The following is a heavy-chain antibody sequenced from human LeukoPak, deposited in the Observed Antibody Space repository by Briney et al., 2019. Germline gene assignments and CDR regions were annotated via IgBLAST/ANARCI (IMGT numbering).Heavy chain of an antibody. J-gene: IGHJ3*02. CDR1: GGSISSYY. Sequence: PSETLSLTCTVSGGSISSYYWSWIRQPPGKGLEWIGYIYYSGSTNYNPSLKSRVTISVDTSKNQFSLKPSSVTAADTAVYYCARARGSGYLDAFDIWGQGTMVTVSS. D-gene: IGHD3-22*01. V-gene: IGHV4-59*01. CDR3: ARARGSGYLDAFDI. CDR2: IYYSGST.